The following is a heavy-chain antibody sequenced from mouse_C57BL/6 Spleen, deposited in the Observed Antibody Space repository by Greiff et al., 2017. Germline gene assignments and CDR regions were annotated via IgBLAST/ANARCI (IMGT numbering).Heavy chain of an antibody. V-gene: IGHV5-17*01. J-gene: IGHJ3*01. Sequence: EVQVVESGAGLVKPGGSLKLSCAASGFTFTDYDMHWVRQAPEKGLEWVAYISRGSGTTYYADTVKGRFTFSRDNSKNTLYLQMTSLTSEDTAMYYCAQYDCDYGNCHWGQGTLVTVSA. CDR1: GFTFTDYD. D-gene: IGHD2-1*01. CDR2: ISRGSGTT. CDR3: AQYDCDYGNCH.